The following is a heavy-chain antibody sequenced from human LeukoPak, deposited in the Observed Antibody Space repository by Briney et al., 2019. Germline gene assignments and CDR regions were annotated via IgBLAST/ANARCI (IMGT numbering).Heavy chain of an antibody. Sequence: SVKVPCKTSGGTFLSHTFSWVRQAPGKGLEWMGKITPVIETANYAQTLQGRVSIYADKSTTTVYMDLSGLRPDDTAVYYCARVNLRGSNYNWFDPWGQGTRVTVSS. D-gene: IGHD3-10*01. V-gene: IGHV1-69*08. CDR2: ITPVIETA. CDR1: GGTFLSHT. CDR3: ARVNLRGSNYNWFDP. J-gene: IGHJ5*02.